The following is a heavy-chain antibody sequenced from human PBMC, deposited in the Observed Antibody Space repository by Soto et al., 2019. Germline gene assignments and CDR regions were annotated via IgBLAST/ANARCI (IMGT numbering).Heavy chain of an antibody. V-gene: IGHV4-39*01. CDR1: GGSISSSSYY. CDR3: ARLSGWYRKLDY. CDR2: IYYSGST. Sequence: TSETLSLTCTVSGGSISSSSYYWGWIRQPPGKGLEWIGSIYYSGSTYYNPSLKSRVTISVDTSKNQFSLKLSSVTAADTAVYYCARLSGWYRKLDYWGQGTLVTVSS. D-gene: IGHD6-19*01. J-gene: IGHJ4*02.